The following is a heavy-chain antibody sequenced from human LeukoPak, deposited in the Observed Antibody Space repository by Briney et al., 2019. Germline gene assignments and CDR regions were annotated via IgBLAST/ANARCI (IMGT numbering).Heavy chain of an antibody. D-gene: IGHD3-16*02. CDR3: ARVSYRPGYYYMDV. J-gene: IGHJ6*03. CDR1: GFTVSSNY. CDR2: IYSGGST. Sequence: GGSLRLSCAASGFTVSSNYMSWVPQAPGQGLKGFSVIYSGGSTYYADSVKGRFTISREKSKNRLYLQMNSLRAEDTAVYYCARVSYRPGYYYMDVWGKGTTVTVYS. V-gene: IGHV3-66*02.